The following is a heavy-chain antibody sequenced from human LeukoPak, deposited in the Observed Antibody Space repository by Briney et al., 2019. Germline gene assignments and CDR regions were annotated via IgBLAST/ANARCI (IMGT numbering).Heavy chain of an antibody. J-gene: IGHJ3*02. V-gene: IGHV4-61*02. CDR1: GGSISSGSYY. Sequence: SETLSLTCTVSGGSISSGSYYWSWIRQPAGKGLEWIGRIYTSESTNYNPSLKSRVTISVDTSKNQFSLKLSSVTAADTAVYYCATGSPQWYPHDAFDIWGQGTMVTVSS. CDR2: IYTSEST. CDR3: ATGSPQWYPHDAFDI. D-gene: IGHD3-10*01.